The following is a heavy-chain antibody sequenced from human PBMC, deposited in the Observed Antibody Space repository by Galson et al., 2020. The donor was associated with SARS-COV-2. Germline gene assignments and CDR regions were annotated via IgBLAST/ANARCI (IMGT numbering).Heavy chain of an antibody. CDR3: ARVYCPRGNCYPPLDY. CDR1: GGSINNDDHA. D-gene: IGHD2-8*02. Sequence: ASETLSLTCAVSGGSINNDDHAWTWIRQPPGKGLEWIGYIYYNGNTFYHPSLKGRVTMSVDRSKSQFSLDLNSVTAADSAVYYCARVYCPRGNCYPPLDYWGQGTLVTVS. V-gene: IGHV4-30-2*01. CDR2: IYYNGNT. J-gene: IGHJ4*02.